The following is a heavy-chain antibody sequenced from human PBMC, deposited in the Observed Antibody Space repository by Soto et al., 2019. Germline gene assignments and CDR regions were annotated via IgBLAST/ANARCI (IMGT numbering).Heavy chain of an antibody. CDR2: IYYRGSP. V-gene: IGHV4-31*03. CDR3: ARDRHLSEVPHGGYYYYAREV. CDR1: GASVSSGGYY. D-gene: IGHD2-2*01. Sequence: QVQLQESGPGLVTPSQTLSLTCSVSGASVSSGGYYLTWIRQHPGKDLEWIGFIYYRGSPYYNPSLKSRVTISAATSRNQFSLKVPSVTAADTAVYYCARDRHLSEVPHGGYYYYAREVWGPGTAVTVSS. J-gene: IGHJ6*02.